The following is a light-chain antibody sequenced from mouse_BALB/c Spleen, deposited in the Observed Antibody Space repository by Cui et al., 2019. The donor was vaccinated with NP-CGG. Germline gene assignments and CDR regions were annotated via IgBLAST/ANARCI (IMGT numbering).Light chain of an antibody. CDR2: GTN. V-gene: IGLV1*01. Sequence: QAVVTQESALTTSPGETVTLTCRSSTGAVTTNNYANWVQEKPDQLFTGLIGGTNNRAPGVPARFSGSRIGDKAALTITGAQTEDEAIYFCALWYSNHWVFGGGTKLTVL. J-gene: IGLJ1*01. CDR3: ALWYSNHWV. CDR1: TGAVTTNNY.